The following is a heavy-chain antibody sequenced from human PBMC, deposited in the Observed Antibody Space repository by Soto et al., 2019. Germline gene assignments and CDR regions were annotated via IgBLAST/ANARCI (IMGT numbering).Heavy chain of an antibody. CDR1: GGSFSGYY. V-gene: IGHV4-34*01. CDR3: ARGERICSSTSCYNPSPDFDY. Sequence: XGTLSLTCAVYGGSFSGYYWSGIRQPPGKGLEWIGEINHSGSTNYNPSLKSRVTISVDTSKNQFSLKLSSVTAADTAVYYCARGERICSSTSCYNPSPDFDYWGQGTLVTVSS. J-gene: IGHJ4*02. CDR2: INHSGST. D-gene: IGHD2-2*02.